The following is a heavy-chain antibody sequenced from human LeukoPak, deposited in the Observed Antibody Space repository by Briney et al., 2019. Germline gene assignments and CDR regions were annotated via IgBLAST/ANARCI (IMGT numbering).Heavy chain of an antibody. V-gene: IGHV1-2*02. CDR1: GYTFTGYY. CDR2: INPNSGGT. D-gene: IGHD6-13*01. CDR3: ARGGDSSSWYGWFDP. Sequence: ASVKVSCKASGYTFTGYYKHWVRQAPGQGLEWMGWINPNSGGTNYAQKFQGRVTMTRDTSISTAYMELSRLRSDDTAVYYCARGGDSSSWYGWFDPWGQGTLVTVSS. J-gene: IGHJ5*02.